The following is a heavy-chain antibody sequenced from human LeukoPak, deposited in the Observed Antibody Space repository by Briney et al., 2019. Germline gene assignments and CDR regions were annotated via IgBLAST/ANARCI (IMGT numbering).Heavy chain of an antibody. CDR1: GFIFSHHG. D-gene: IGHD3-22*01. Sequence: GGSLRLSCATSGFIFSHHGMNWVRQAPGKGLEWVSGIRADAVTTYYADSVKGRFIISRDSSKNTVYLQMNSLRAEDTAVYYCARGGYYYDSSGELDYWGQGTLVTVSS. V-gene: IGHV3-23*01. CDR2: IRADAVTT. CDR3: ARGGYYYDSSGELDY. J-gene: IGHJ4*02.